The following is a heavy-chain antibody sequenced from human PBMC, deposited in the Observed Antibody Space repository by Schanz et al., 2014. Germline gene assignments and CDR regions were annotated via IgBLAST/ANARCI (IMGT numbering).Heavy chain of an antibody. Sequence: QVQLVQSGAEVKKPGSSVKVSCKASRSTFSSYTISWVRQARGQGLEWVGRFIPILDVGNYAQQFQGRVAFTADKSTSTAYMELSSLRYEDTALYYCARGTMPGTFDIWGQGTIVTFSS. CDR1: RSTFSSYT. CDR3: ARGTMPGTFDI. V-gene: IGHV1-69*02. CDR2: FIPILDVG. J-gene: IGHJ3*02. D-gene: IGHD2-2*01.